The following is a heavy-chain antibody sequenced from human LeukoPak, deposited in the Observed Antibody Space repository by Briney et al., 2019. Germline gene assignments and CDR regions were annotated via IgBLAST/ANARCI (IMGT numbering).Heavy chain of an antibody. Sequence: PSETLSLTCAVSGGSFSGYYWTWIRQPPGKGLEWIGEINHSGRTNYNPSLKSRVIISVDTSKNQFSLKLSSVTAADTAIYYCARDGHSGRWYGLDYWGQGTLVTVSS. D-gene: IGHD6-13*01. CDR2: INHSGRT. CDR3: ARDGHSGRWYGLDY. V-gene: IGHV4-34*01. CDR1: GGSFSGYY. J-gene: IGHJ4*02.